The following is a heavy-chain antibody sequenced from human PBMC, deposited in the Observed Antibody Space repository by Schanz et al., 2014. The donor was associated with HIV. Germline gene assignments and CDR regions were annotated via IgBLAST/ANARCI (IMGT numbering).Heavy chain of an antibody. D-gene: IGHD3-16*01. J-gene: IGHJ6*02. Sequence: VQLLDSGGGLVQPGGSLRLSCTASGFSFSDYHMSWIRQAPGKGLEWVSSLSGSGSNIYYADSVKGRFTISRDNAKNALFLQMESLRAEDTAVYYCARDGGEVWGQGTTVTVSS. CDR2: LSGSGSNI. V-gene: IGHV3-11*04. CDR3: ARDGGEV. CDR1: GFSFSDYH.